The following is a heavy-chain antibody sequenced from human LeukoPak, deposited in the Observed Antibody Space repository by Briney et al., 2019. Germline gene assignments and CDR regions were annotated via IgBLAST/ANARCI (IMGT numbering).Heavy chain of an antibody. V-gene: IGHV1-46*01. Sequence: ASVTVSCKASGYTFTSYYMHWVRQAPGQGLEWRGLINPSGGSTSYAQKFQGRVTMTRDTSTSTVSMELSSLRSEDTAVYYCARGGEAAVAGSGPGAIQGMDVWGQGTTVTVSS. J-gene: IGHJ6*02. CDR3: ARGGEAAVAGSGPGAIQGMDV. CDR1: GYTFTSYY. D-gene: IGHD6-19*01. CDR2: INPSGGST.